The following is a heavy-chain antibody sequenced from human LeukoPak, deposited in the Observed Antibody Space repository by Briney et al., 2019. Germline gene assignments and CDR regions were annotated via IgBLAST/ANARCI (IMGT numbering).Heavy chain of an antibody. CDR3: AGKRWFTMVRGVISAKNDAFDI. J-gene: IGHJ3*02. CDR2: IYHSGST. CDR1: GGSISSGGYS. Sequence: SETLSLTCTVSGGSISSGGYSWSWIRQPPGKGLEWIGYIYHSGSTYYNPSLKSRVTISVDRSKNQSSLKLSSVTAADTAVYYCAGKRWFTMVRGVISAKNDAFDIWGQGTMVTVSS. V-gene: IGHV4-30-2*01. D-gene: IGHD3-10*01.